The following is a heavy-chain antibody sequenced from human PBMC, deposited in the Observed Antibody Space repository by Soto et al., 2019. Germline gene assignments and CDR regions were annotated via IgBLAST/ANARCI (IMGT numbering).Heavy chain of an antibody. V-gene: IGHV3-7*05. J-gene: IGHJ6*02. CDR2: IKQDGSEK. D-gene: IGHD3-9*01. Sequence: GGSLRLSCAASGFTSSSYWLSWVRQAPGKGLEWVANIKQDGSEKYYVDSVKGRFTISRDNAKNSLYLQMNSLRAEDTAVYYCARPRLLYFPYAMDVWGQGTTVTVSS. CDR1: GFTSSSYW. CDR3: ARPRLLYFPYAMDV.